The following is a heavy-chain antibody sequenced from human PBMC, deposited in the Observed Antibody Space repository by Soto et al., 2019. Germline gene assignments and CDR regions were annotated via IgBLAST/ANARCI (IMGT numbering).Heavy chain of an antibody. Sequence: ETLSLTCTVSGGSISSYYWSWIRQPPGKGLEWIGYIYYSGSTNYNPSLKGRVTISLDTSKNQFSLRLNSVTAADTAVYYCARSSIKPQVFMYQFDSWSQGTLVTVS. CDR3: ARSSIKPQVFMYQFDS. J-gene: IGHJ4*02. CDR2: IYYSGST. D-gene: IGHD3-3*01. CDR1: GGSISSYY. V-gene: IGHV4-59*08.